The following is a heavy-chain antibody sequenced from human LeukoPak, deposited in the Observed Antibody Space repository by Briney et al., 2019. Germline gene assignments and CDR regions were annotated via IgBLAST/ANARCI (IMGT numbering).Heavy chain of an antibody. J-gene: IGHJ3*02. Sequence: SETLSLTCAVSGGSISSSNWWSWVRQPPGKGLEWIGEIYYSGSTNYNPSLKSRVTMSVDTSKNQFSLKLSSVTAADTAVYYCARDLSSWPHDAFDIWGQGTMVTVSS. CDR3: ARDLSSWPHDAFDI. CDR1: GGSISSSNW. D-gene: IGHD6-13*01. CDR2: IYYSGST. V-gene: IGHV4-4*02.